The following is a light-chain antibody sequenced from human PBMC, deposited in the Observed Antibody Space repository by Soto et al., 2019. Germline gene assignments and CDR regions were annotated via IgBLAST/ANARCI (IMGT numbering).Light chain of an antibody. V-gene: IGLV1-47*01. CDR3: AAWDYSLSGRV. CDR1: SSNIGSNS. J-gene: IGLJ3*02. Sequence: QSVLTQPPSASATPGQRVTISCSGSSSNIGSNSVTWYQQLPGTDPKFLIYRNDQRPSGVPDRSSGSKSVTSASLAISGLLSEDEADYYYAAWDYSLSGRVFGGGTKLTVL. CDR2: RND.